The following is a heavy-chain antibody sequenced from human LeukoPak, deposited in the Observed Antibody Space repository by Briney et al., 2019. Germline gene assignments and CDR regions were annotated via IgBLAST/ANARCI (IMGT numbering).Heavy chain of an antibody. J-gene: IGHJ6*02. V-gene: IGHV3-53*01. CDR3: AKGGV. Sequence: AGGSLRLSCAASEFTVSNSYMTWVRQAPGKGLEWVSVIYEGGGRYYGDSVKGRFTISKDNFENTLYLQMNSLRVEDTALYYCAKGGVWGQGIAVTVSS. CDR1: EFTVSNSY. CDR2: IYEGGGR.